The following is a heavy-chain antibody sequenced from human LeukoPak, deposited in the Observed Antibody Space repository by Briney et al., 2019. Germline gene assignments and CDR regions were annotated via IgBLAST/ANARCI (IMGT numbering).Heavy chain of an antibody. CDR1: GFTFSSYA. V-gene: IGHV3-23*01. CDR2: ISGSGGST. J-gene: IGHJ4*02. CDR3: AKDRSIFGVVTHYFDY. Sequence: GGSLRLSXAASGFTFSSYAMSWVRQAPGKGLEWVSAISGSGGSTYYADSVKGRFTISRDNSKNTLYLQMNSLRAEDTAVYYCAKDRSIFGVVTHYFDYWGQGTLVTVSS. D-gene: IGHD3-3*02.